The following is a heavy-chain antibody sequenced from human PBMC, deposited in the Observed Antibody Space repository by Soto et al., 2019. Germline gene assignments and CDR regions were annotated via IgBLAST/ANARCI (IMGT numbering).Heavy chain of an antibody. CDR2: IYSGGST. D-gene: IGHD3-22*01. CDR3: ARGLGSAYYYDRGAFDI. J-gene: IGHJ3*02. Sequence: GGSLRLSCAASGLTFSSYSMNWVRQAPGKGLEWVSVIYSGGSTYYADSVKGRFTISRHNSKNTLYLQMNSLRAEDTAVYYCARGLGSAYYYDRGAFDIWGQGTMVTVSS. V-gene: IGHV3-53*04. CDR1: GLTFSSYS.